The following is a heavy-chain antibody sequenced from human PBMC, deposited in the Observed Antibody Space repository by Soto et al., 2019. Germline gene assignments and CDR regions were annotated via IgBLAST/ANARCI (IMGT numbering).Heavy chain of an antibody. J-gene: IGHJ4*02. CDR3: AKGRNNWNYVYFDY. D-gene: IGHD1-7*01. V-gene: IGHV3-30*18. CDR1: VFTFSSYG. Sequence: GSLRLSCAASVFTFSSYGMHWVRQGPGKGLEWVAVISYDGSNKYYADAVKGRFTISRDNSKNTLYLQMNSLRAEDTAVYYCAKGRNNWNYVYFDYWGQGTLVTVSS. CDR2: ISYDGSNK.